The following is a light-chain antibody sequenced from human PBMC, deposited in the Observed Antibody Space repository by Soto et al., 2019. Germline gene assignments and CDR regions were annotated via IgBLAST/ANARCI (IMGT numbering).Light chain of an antibody. CDR3: MQTLQTPST. J-gene: IGKJ4*01. Sequence: DIVMTQSPLSLPVTPGEPASISCRSSQSLLHSNGYNYLDWYLQKPGQSPQLLIFLGSSRASRVPDRFSGSVSGTDFTLKISRVEAEDFGVYYCMQTLQTPSTFGGGTKVEIK. CDR2: LGS. V-gene: IGKV2-28*01. CDR1: QSLLHSNGYNY.